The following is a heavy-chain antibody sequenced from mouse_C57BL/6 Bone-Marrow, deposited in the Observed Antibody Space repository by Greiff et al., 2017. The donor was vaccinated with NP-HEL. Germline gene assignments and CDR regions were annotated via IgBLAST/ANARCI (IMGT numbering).Heavy chain of an antibody. Sequence: QVHVKQSGAELAKPGASVKLSCKASGYTFTSYWMHWVKQRPGQGLEWIGYINTSSGSTKYNQKFKDKATLTADKSSSTAYIQLSSLTYEDSAVYYCASVYYFDYWGQGTTLTVSS. J-gene: IGHJ2*01. V-gene: IGHV1-7*01. CDR1: GYTFTSYW. CDR3: ASVYYFDY. CDR2: INTSSGST.